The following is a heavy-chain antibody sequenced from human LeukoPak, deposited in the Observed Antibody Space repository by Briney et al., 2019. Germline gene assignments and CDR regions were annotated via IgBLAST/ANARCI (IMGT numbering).Heavy chain of an antibody. V-gene: IGHV4-39*01. CDR1: GDSISSSSYY. Sequence: SETLSLTCSVSGDSISSSSYYWGWIRQPPGTGLEWIGSIYYSGSTYYKPSLKSRVTISVDTSENQFSLKLSSVTAADTAVYYCARHEPLAVSGTFGMDVWGQGTTVTVSS. CDR2: IYYSGST. J-gene: IGHJ6*02. CDR3: ARHEPLAVSGTFGMDV. D-gene: IGHD6-19*01.